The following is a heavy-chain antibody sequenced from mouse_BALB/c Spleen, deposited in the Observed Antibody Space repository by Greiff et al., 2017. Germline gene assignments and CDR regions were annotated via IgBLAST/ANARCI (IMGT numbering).Heavy chain of an antibody. D-gene: IGHD2-4*01. J-gene: IGHJ2*01. Sequence: QVQLQQSGPELVKPGASVRISCKASGYTFTSYYIHWVKQRPGQGLEWIGWIYPGNVNTKYNEKFKGKATLTADKSSSTAYMQLSSLTSEDSAVYFCARDYDYGDFDYWGQGTTLTVSS. CDR2: IYPGNVNT. V-gene: IGHV1S56*01. CDR3: ARDYDYGDFDY. CDR1: GYTFTSYY.